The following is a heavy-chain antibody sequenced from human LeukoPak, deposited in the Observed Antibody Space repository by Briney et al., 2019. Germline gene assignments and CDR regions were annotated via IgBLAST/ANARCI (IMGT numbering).Heavy chain of an antibody. CDR1: GFTFSNFY. CDR2: LNNGGSST. Sequence: GGSLRLSCAASGFTFSNFYMHWVRHAPGKGLVWVSRLNNGGSSTNYADSVKGRFTISRDNAKNTLYLQMNSLRAEDTAVYFCASSQSGYFVQWGQGTLVTVSS. CDR3: ASSQSGYFVQ. V-gene: IGHV3-74*01. D-gene: IGHD3-9*01. J-gene: IGHJ4*02.